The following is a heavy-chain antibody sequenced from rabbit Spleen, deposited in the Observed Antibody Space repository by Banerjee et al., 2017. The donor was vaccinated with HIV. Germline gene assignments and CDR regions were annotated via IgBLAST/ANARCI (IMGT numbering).Heavy chain of an antibody. D-gene: IGHD3-1*01. V-gene: IGHV1S45*01. CDR1: GFSFSDRDV. Sequence: QEQLVESGGGLVKPEGSLTLTCKASGFSFSDRDVMCWVRQAPGKGLQWIACINTYTARPVYATWAKGRFSISRTSSTTVTLQMTSLTAADTASYFCARDLATVVGWNFNLWGPGTLVTVS. CDR2: INTYTARP. CDR3: ARDLATVVGWNFNL. J-gene: IGHJ4*01.